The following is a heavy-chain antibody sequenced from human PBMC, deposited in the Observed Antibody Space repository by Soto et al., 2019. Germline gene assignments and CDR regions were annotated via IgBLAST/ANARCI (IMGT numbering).Heavy chain of an antibody. J-gene: IGHJ6*02. CDR1: GGSISSYY. CDR2: IYYSGST. CDR3: GRDRSGYVVLRGDDDVGYYGMDV. Sequence: SETLSLTCTVSGGSISSYYWGWIRQPPGKGLEWIGYIYYSGSTNYNPSLKSRVTISVDTSKNQVSLKLSAVTAADRAVFSCGRDRSGYVVLRGDDDVGYYGMDVWGQGTTVTVSS. V-gene: IGHV4-59*01. D-gene: IGHD3-16*01.